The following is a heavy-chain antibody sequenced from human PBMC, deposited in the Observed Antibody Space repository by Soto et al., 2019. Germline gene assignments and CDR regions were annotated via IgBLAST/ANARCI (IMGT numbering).Heavy chain of an antibody. CDR1: GGTFSSYT. D-gene: IGHD2-15*01. CDR2: IIPILGIA. V-gene: IGHV1-69*02. CDR3: ADLVVGDTGLSV. J-gene: IGHJ6*02. Sequence: QVQLVQSGAEVKKPGSSVKVSCKASGGTFSSYTISWVRQAPGQGLEWMGRIIPILGIAIYAQKFQGRVRXXAXXSTSTAYMELSRLRSDVTAVYYGADLVVGDTGLSVWCQGTTVTVS.